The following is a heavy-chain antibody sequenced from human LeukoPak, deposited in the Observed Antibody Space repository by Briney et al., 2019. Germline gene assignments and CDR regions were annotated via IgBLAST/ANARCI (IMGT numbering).Heavy chain of an antibody. V-gene: IGHV1-8*01. CDR3: ARGYCSSTSCYYYYYYYGMDV. D-gene: IGHD2-2*01. CDR1: VYTFTSYD. J-gene: IGHJ6*02. Sequence: ASVKVSCKASVYTFTSYDINWVRQATGRGLEWMGWMNPNSGNTGYAQTFQGRVTMTRNTSISTAYMELSSLRSEDTAVYYCARGYCSSTSCYYYYYYYGMDVWGQGSTVTVSS. CDR2: MNPNSGNT.